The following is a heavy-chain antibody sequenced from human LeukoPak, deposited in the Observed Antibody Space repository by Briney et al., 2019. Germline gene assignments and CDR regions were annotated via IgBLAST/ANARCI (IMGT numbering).Heavy chain of an antibody. V-gene: IGHV4-59*01. J-gene: IGHJ4*02. D-gene: IGHD1-26*01. CDR2: IYYSGST. Sequence: ASETLSLTCAVYGGSFSGYYWSWIRQPPGKGLEWIGDIYYSGSTNYNPSLKSRVTIAVDTSKNQFSLKLSSVTAADTAVYYCASGTYTHYYFDYWGQGTLVTVSS. CDR1: GGSFSGYY. CDR3: ASGTYTHYYFDY.